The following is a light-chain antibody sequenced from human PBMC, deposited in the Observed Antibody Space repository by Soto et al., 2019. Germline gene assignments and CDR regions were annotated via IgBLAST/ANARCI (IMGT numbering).Light chain of an antibody. CDR2: AAS. CDR1: QSVDSA. V-gene: IGKV3-15*01. Sequence: EVVMTQSPATLSVSPGERATLSCRASQSVDSALAWYQQKPGRAPNLLIYAASTRVAGIPARFSGIGSGTEFTLTIDSLQSEHSAVYYCEQYLSWPQTVGQGTEMEI. CDR3: EQYLSWPQT. J-gene: IGKJ2*01.